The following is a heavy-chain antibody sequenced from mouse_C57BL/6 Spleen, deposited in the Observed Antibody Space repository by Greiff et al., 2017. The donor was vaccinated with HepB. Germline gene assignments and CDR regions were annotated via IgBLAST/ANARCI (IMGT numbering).Heavy chain of an antibody. J-gene: IGHJ4*01. CDR3: ARDWSKGAMDY. CDR2: ISDGGSYT. D-gene: IGHD1-3*01. Sequence: DVKLQESGGGLVKPGGSLKLSCAASGFTFSSYAMSWVRQTPEKRLEWVATISDGGSYTYYPDNVKGRFTISRDNAKNNLYLQMSHLKSEDTAMYYCARDWSKGAMDYWGQGTSVTVSS. CDR1: GFTFSSYA. V-gene: IGHV5-4*01.